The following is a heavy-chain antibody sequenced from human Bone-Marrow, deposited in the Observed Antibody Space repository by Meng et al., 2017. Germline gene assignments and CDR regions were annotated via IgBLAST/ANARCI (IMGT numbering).Heavy chain of an antibody. CDR1: GGSITSRTYY. CDR3: ARDFDYYDSSGYYYDTGYFDY. D-gene: IGHD3-22*01. J-gene: IGHJ4*02. CDR2: LYYSGSA. V-gene: IGHV4-39*07. Sequence: SETLSLTCTVSGGSITSRTYYWGWIRQPPGKGLEWIGSLYYSGSAFYNPSLTSRVTISVDTSKNQFSLMLSSVTAADTAVYYCARDFDYYDSSGYYYDTGYFDYWGQGTLVTVSS.